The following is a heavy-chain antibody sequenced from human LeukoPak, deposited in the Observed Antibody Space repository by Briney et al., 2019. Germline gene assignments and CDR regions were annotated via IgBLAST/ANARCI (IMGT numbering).Heavy chain of an antibody. J-gene: IGHJ5*02. CDR2: IYHSGST. CDR3: ARGLRYYDFWSP. V-gene: IGHV4-38-2*01. D-gene: IGHD3-3*01. Sequence: SASLSLTCAVSGYSISSGYYWGWIRQPPGKGVEWIGSIYHSGSTYYNPSLKSRVTISVDTSKNQFSLKLSSVTAADTAVYYCARGLRYYDFWSPWGQGTLVTVSS. CDR1: GYSISSGYY.